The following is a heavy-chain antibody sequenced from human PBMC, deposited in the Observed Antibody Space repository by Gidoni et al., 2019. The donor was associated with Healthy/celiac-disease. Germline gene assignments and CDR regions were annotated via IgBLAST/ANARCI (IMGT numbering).Heavy chain of an antibody. CDR2: INHSGNT. CDR1: GGSFRGYY. D-gene: IGHD6-19*01. CDR3: ARVSIAVADYFDY. Sequence: QVQLQQWRAGLLKPSEPLSLTCAVYGGSFRGYYWSWIRPPPGKGLEWIGEINHSGNTNYNPSLKSRVTISVDTSKNQFSLKLSSVTAADTAVYYCARVSIAVADYFDYWGQGTLVTVSS. J-gene: IGHJ4*02. V-gene: IGHV4-34*01.